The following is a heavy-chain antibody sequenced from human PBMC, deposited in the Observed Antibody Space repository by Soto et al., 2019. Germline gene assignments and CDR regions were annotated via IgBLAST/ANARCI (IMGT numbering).Heavy chain of an antibody. D-gene: IGHD2-15*01. J-gene: IGHJ3*02. Sequence: QITLKESGPTLVKPTQTLTLTCTFSGFSLRISGVGVGWIRQPPGKALEWLALIYWDDDNRYSPSLTSRLTITQDTSKNQVVLTMTHMDPVDTATYYCAHSATGSDAFDIWGQGTIVTVSS. CDR3: AHSATGSDAFDI. CDR2: IYWDDDN. CDR1: GFSLRISGVG. V-gene: IGHV2-5*02.